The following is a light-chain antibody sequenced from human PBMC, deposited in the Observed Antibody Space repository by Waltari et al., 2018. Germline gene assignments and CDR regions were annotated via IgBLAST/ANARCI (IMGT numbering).Light chain of an antibody. Sequence: QSALTQPASVSGSPGQSLTISCTGTSSDVGGYNYVSWYQQHPGKAPKLMIYDVSNRPSGVSNRFSGSKSCNTASLTISGLQAEDEADYYCSSYTSSSTLLFGGGTKLTVL. CDR1: SSDVGGYNY. V-gene: IGLV2-14*01. J-gene: IGLJ3*02. CDR2: DVS. CDR3: SSYTSSSTLL.